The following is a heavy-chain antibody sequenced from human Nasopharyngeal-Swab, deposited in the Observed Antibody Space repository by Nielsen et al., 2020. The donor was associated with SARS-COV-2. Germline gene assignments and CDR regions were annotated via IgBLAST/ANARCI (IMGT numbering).Heavy chain of an antibody. V-gene: IGHV4-34*01. Sequence: SETLSLTCAAYGGSFSGYYWSWIRQPPGKGLEWIGEINHSGSTNYNPSLKSRVTISVDTSKNQFSLKLSSVTAADTAVYYCARASNSSSPDYWGQGTLVTVSS. CDR2: INHSGST. J-gene: IGHJ4*02. CDR1: GGSFSGYY. CDR3: ARASNSSSPDY. D-gene: IGHD6-6*01.